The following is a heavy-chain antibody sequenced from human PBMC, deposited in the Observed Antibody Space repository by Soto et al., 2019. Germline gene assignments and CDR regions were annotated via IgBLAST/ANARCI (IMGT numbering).Heavy chain of an antibody. J-gene: IGHJ4*02. D-gene: IGHD2-2*01. CDR2: IKSKTDGGTT. Sequence: GGSLRLSCAASGFTFSNAWMSWVRQAPGKGLEWVGRIKSKTDGGTTDYAAPVKGRFTISRDDSKNTLYLQMNSLKTEDTAVYYCTTARVGGLCSSTSCALFDYWGQGTLVTVSS. CDR1: GFTFSNAW. V-gene: IGHV3-15*01. CDR3: TTARVGGLCSSTSCALFDY.